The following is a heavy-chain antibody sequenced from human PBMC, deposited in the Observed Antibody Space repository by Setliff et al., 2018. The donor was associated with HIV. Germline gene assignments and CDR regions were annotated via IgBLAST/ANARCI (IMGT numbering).Heavy chain of an antibody. CDR1: GDSMSSDSYF. D-gene: IGHD3-10*01. J-gene: IGHJ6*02. V-gene: IGHV4-39*07. CDR3: ARDNAYYYGSGSHRYYAMDV. CDR2: IFHSGST. Sequence: SETLSLTCTVSGDSMSSDSYFWVWVRQPPGKGLEWMGNIFHSGSTNYNPSLKSRVTISVDTAKNQFSLKLSSVTAADTAVYYCARDNAYYYGSGSHRYYAMDVWGRGTTVTVSS.